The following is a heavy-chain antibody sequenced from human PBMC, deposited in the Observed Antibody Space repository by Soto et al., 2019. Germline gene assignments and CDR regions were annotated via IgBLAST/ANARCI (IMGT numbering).Heavy chain of an antibody. CDR2: IWYDGSNK. CDR1: GFTFSSYG. V-gene: IGHV3-33*01. Sequence: QVQLVESGGGVVQPGRSLRLSCAASGFTFSSYGMHWVRQAPGKGLEWVAVIWYDGSNKYYADSVKGRFTISRDNSKNTLYLQMNSLRAEDTAVYYCARSPWIQLWTEDYGMDVWGQGTTVTVSS. J-gene: IGHJ6*02. D-gene: IGHD5-18*01. CDR3: ARSPWIQLWTEDYGMDV.